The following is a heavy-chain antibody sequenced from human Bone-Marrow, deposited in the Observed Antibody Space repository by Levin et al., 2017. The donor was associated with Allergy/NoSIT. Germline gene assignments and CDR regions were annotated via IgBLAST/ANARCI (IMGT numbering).Heavy chain of an antibody. Sequence: SETLSLTCTVSGVSISSGTYYWNWIRQRPGKGLEWIGYVYHTGGTYYNPSLQSRVSISRDSSKNQFSLQLTSVTAADTAVYFCARGGATREVYLDYWGQGTLVTVSS. D-gene: IGHD3-16*01. CDR2: VYHTGGT. CDR1: GVSISSGTYY. J-gene: IGHJ4*02. CDR3: ARGGATREVYLDY. V-gene: IGHV4-31*03.